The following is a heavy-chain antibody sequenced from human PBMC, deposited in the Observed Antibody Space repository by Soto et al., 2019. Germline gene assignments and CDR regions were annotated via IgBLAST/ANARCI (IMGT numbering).Heavy chain of an antibody. CDR2: IKQDGSEK. J-gene: IGHJ6*03. V-gene: IGHV3-7*01. D-gene: IGHD6-6*01. CDR1: GFTFSSYW. Sequence: GGSLRLSCAASGFTFSSYWMSWVRQAPGKGLEWVANIKQDGSEKYYVDSVKGRFTISRDNAKNSLYLQMNSLRAEDTAVYYCARDHSSSSLFYYYYYMDVWGKGTTVTVSS. CDR3: ARDHSSSSLFYYYYYMDV.